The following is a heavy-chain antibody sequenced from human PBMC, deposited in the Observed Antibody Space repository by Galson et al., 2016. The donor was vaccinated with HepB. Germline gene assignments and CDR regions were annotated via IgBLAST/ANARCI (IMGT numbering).Heavy chain of an antibody. V-gene: IGHV3-49*03. CDR2: IRIKAYDMAT. Sequence: SLRLSCAASGFSFGEHTMSWFRQAPGKGLEWVGFIRIKAYDMATAYAASVKGRFSISRDDSKSIAYLQMNSLKIEDTAVYYCTRDASDYYWVGWFDPWGQGTLVVVSS. CDR1: GFSFGEHT. J-gene: IGHJ5*02. D-gene: IGHD4-17*01. CDR3: TRDASDYYWVGWFDP.